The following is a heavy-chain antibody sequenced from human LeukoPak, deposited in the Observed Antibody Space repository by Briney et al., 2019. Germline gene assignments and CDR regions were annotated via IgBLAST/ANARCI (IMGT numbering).Heavy chain of an antibody. Sequence: SETLSLTCAVSGYSISSGYYWGWIRQPPGKGLEWIGSIYYSGSTYYNPSLKSRVTISVDTSKNQFSLKLSSVTAADTAVYYCARLLQSHIDYWGQGTLVTVSS. J-gene: IGHJ4*02. D-gene: IGHD2-15*01. CDR3: ARLLQSHIDY. CDR1: GYSISSGYY. CDR2: IYYSGST. V-gene: IGHV4-38-2*01.